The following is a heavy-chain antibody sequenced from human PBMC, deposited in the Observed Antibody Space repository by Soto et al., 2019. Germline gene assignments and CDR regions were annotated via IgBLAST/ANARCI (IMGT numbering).Heavy chain of an antibody. Sequence: GGSLRLSCPSPGFTFSDYSMSWVRQSPGKGLEGVANIKQDGGEEDYVDSVKGRLTISRDNAKNSLYLQMNSLRAEDTAVYYCARVYYESRGPTKYRAFDFWGQGTMVTVSS. CDR3: ARVYYESRGPTKYRAFDF. CDR1: GFTFSDYS. CDR2: IKQDGGEE. D-gene: IGHD3-22*01. V-gene: IGHV3-7*01. J-gene: IGHJ3*01.